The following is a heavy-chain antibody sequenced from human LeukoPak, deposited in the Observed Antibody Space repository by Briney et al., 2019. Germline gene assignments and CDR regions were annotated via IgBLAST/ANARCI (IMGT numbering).Heavy chain of an antibody. J-gene: IGHJ4*02. CDR2: ISGSGGST. D-gene: IGHD2-15*01. CDR3: AKEPRDCTGGTCYSVGGYYFHY. CDR1: GFTLSIYA. Sequence: PGGSLRLSCAASGFTLSIYAMSWVRQAPGKGLEWVSAISGSGGSTYYADSVKGRFTISRDNSKNTLYLQMNSLRAEDTAVYYCAKEPRDCTGGTCYSVGGYYFHYCGQGTLVTVSS. V-gene: IGHV3-23*01.